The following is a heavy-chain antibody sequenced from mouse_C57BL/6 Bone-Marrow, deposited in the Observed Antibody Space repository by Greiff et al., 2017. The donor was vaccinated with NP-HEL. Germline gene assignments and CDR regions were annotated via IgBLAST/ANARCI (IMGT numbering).Heavy chain of an antibody. V-gene: IGHV14-3*01. CDR1: GFNITNTY. J-gene: IGHJ4*01. CDR3: AYSSGYPYYYAMDY. D-gene: IGHD3-2*02. Sequence: VQLKQSVAELVRPGASVKLSCTASGFNITNTYMHWVKQRPEQGLEWIGRIDPANGNTKYVPKFQGKATITADTSSNTAYLQLSSLTSEDTAIYYCAYSSGYPYYYAMDYWGQGTSVTVSS. CDR2: IDPANGNT.